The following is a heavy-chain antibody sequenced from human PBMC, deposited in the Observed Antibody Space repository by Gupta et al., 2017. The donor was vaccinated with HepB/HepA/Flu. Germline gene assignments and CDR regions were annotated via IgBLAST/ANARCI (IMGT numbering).Heavy chain of an antibody. CDR1: GATLGSNA. Sequence: QVLLVQSGDEVNKSASSVTVSCKATGATLGSNASSWVRQARGQGLEWMGGIIPIFGTADNAQKFQGRVTITADKSTSTAYMELSSLRSEDTAVYYCARHYYDIWSGYYNPSYYYYYYMDVWGKGTTVTVAS. V-gene: IGHV1-69*06. J-gene: IGHJ6*03. CDR3: ARHYYDIWSGYYNPSYYYYYYMDV. D-gene: IGHD3-3*01. CDR2: IIPIFGTA.